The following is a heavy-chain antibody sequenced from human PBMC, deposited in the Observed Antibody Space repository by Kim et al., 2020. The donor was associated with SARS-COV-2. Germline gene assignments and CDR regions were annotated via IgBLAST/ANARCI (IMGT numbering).Heavy chain of an antibody. J-gene: IGHJ1*01. V-gene: IGHV3-15*01. CDR3: TSVLCRITSYSPSYF. D-gene: IGHD2-15*01. Sequence: GGSLRLSCAASGFTFSNAWMSWVRQAPGPGLDLFCRFQSITDAATTDYAAPLKGIFTISRDDSQNTLYLLMSILKTLYTSLYYCTSVLCRITSYSPSYF. CDR1: GFTFSNAW. CDR2: FQSITDAATT.